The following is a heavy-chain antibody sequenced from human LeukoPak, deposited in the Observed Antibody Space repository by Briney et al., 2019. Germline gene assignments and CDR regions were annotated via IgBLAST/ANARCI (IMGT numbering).Heavy chain of an antibody. CDR1: GFTFSSYA. V-gene: IGHV3-23*01. CDR3: AKAGRYYYDSSGNPAEYSQH. CDR2: ISGSGGST. Sequence: GGSLRLSCAASGFTFSSYAMSWVRQAPGKVLEWVSAISGSGGSTYYADSVKGRFTISRDNSKNTLYLQMNSLRAEDTAVYYCAKAGRYYYDSSGNPAEYSQHWGQGTLVTVSS. D-gene: IGHD3-22*01. J-gene: IGHJ1*01.